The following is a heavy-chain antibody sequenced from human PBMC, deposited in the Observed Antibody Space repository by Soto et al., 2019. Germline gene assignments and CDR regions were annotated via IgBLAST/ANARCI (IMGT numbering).Heavy chain of an antibody. V-gene: IGHV5-51*01. Sequence: APLKISCKTYGYNFTTDWIGWVRQKPGEGLEWMGIIFPIDSEITYSPSFEGQVTISADNSISTAYLQWSSLKASDTAMYYCARLLVGKDFDYIWGSKYWGQGTLVTVSS. CDR3: ARLLVGKDFDYIWGSKY. CDR2: IFPIDSEI. CDR1: GYNFTTDW. J-gene: IGHJ4*02. D-gene: IGHD3-16*01.